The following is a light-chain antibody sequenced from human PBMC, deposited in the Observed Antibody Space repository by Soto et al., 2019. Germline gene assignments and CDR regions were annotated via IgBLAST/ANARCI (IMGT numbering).Light chain of an antibody. CDR1: QSVSNNY. CDR3: QQYGSSGT. Sequence: EIGLTQSPGTLSLSPGERATLSCRASQSVSNNYLAWYQQKPGQAPRLLIYGASNRATGIPDRFSGSGSGTDLTLTISRLEPDDFAVYYCQQYGSSGTFGQGTKVDIK. V-gene: IGKV3-20*01. CDR2: GAS. J-gene: IGKJ1*01.